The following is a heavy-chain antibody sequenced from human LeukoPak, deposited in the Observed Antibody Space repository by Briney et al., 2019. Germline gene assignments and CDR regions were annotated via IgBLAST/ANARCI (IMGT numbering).Heavy chain of an antibody. V-gene: IGHV1-2*02. J-gene: IGHJ4*02. CDR3: ARDVVVPAAMNFEY. D-gene: IGHD2-2*01. CDR1: GYTFTGYY. CDR2: INPNRGDT. Sequence: ASVKVPCKASGYTFTGYYIHWVRQAPGQGLEWMGWINPNRGDTNYAQTFQGRVTMTRDTSISTAFLELSSLTSDDTAVYYCARDVVVPAAMNFEYWGQGTLVTVSS.